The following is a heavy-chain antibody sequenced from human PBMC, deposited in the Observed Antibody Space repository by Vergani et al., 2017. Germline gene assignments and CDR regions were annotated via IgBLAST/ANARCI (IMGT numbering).Heavy chain of an antibody. D-gene: IGHD1-7*01. Sequence: QITLKESGPTLVKPTQTLALTCTFSGFSLNTRGVSVAWIRQPPGKALDWLALIYWYDDQHYSPSLNDRVTITKDTSKNQVVLTMTNMDYVDTGTYYCVYRKTECGTTGXFYPFYYYYYMEVWGKGTTVTVSS. J-gene: IGHJ6*03. CDR2: IYWYDDQ. CDR1: GFSLNTRGVS. V-gene: IGHV2-5*04. CDR3: VYRKTECGTTGXFYPFYYYYYMEV.